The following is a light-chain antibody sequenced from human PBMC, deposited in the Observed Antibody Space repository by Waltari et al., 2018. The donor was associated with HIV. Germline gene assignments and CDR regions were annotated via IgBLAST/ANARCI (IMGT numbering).Light chain of an antibody. V-gene: IGLV2-23*01. J-gene: IGLJ2*01. CDR1: SSDVGIYNL. Sequence: QSALTQPASVSGSPGQSITISFTGTSSDVGIYNLVSWYQQYPCKAPNLMIYEGSNRPSGVINGSTGSKSGNTASLSISGLQTEDEVDYYCCSYAGSVVVFGGGTKLTVL. CDR2: EGS. CDR3: CSYAGSVVV.